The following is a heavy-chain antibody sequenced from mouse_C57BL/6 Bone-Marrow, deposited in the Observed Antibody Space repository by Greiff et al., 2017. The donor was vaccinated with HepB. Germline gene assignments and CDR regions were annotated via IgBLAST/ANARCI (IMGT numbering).Heavy chain of an antibody. V-gene: IGHV1-69*01. Sequence: VQLQQPGAELVMPGASVKLSCKASGYTFTSYWMHWVKQRPGQGLEWIGEIDPSDSYTNYNQKFKGKSTLTVDKSSSTAYMQLSILTSEDSAVYYCARTTHYYFDYWGQGTPLTVSS. CDR3: ARTTHYYFDY. J-gene: IGHJ2*01. CDR1: GYTFTSYW. D-gene: IGHD5-5*01. CDR2: IDPSDSYT.